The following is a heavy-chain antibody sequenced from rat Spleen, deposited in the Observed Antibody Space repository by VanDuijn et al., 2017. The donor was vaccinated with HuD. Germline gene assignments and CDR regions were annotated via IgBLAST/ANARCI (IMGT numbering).Heavy chain of an antibody. CDR1: GFTFSSFS. CDR2: ITPGGDNS. D-gene: IGHD1-11*01. CDR3: ARGGGIDY. V-gene: IGHV5S23*01. Sequence: EVQLVESGGGLVQPGRSLKLSCAASGFTFSSFSMAWVRQAPTKGLEWVASITPGGDNSYYRDSVKGRFTISRDDAKSTLYLQMDSLRSEDTATYYCARGGGIDYWGLGVMVTISS. J-gene: IGHJ2*01.